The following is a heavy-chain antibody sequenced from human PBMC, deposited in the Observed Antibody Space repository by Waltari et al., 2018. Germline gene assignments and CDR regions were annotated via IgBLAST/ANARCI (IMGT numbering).Heavy chain of an antibody. D-gene: IGHD1-26*01. CDR3: AREGSIVGATGLCYFDY. J-gene: IGHJ4*02. CDR2: ISRSSSYI. CDR1: GYAFSLYS. V-gene: IGHV3-21*01. Sequence: QLMESCGGLVRPGGSLRLTCAASGYAFSLYSMNWVRQPPGQGLGWVSSISRSSSYIYYADSVKGRFTISRDNAKNSLYLQMNSLRAEDTAVYYCAREGSIVGATGLCYFDYWGQGTLVTVSS.